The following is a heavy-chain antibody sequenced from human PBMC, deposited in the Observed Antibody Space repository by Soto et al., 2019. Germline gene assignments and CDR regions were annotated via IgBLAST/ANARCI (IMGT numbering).Heavy chain of an antibody. Sequence: SETLSLTCTVSGGSISNSSYYWGWIRQPPGKGLEWIGSIYYSGSTYYNPSLKSRVTISVDTSKNQFSLKLSSVTAADTAVYYCARHKVINLFSWFDPWGQGTLVTVSS. D-gene: IGHD3-22*01. CDR2: IYYSGST. CDR3: ARHKVINLFSWFDP. CDR1: GGSISNSSYY. V-gene: IGHV4-39*01. J-gene: IGHJ5*02.